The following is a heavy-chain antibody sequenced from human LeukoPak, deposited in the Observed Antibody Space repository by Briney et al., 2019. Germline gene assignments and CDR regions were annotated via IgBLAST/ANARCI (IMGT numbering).Heavy chain of an antibody. V-gene: IGHV3-23*01. D-gene: IGHD2-15*01. CDR2: ISGSGVST. CDR1: GFTFSNYG. CDR3: AKRVVGAYYFDY. J-gene: IGHJ4*02. Sequence: GGSLRLSCAASGFTFSNYGMNWVRQAPGKGLEWVSSISGSGVSTYYADSVKGRFTISRDNSRNTLYLQMNSLRAEDTAVYYCAKRVVGAYYFDYWGQGTLVTVSS.